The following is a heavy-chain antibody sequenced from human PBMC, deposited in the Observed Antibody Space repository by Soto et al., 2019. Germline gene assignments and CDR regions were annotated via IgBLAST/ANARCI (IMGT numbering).Heavy chain of an antibody. D-gene: IGHD5-18*01. V-gene: IGHV1-46*01. J-gene: IGHJ6*02. CDR3: ASHQVDTAMVYYYYGMDV. Sequence: ASVKVSCKASGYTFTSHYMHWVRQPPGQGLEWMGIINPSGGSTSYAQKFQGRVTMTRDTSTSTVYMELSSLRSEDTAVYYCASHQVDTAMVYYYYGMDVWGQGTTVTVSS. CDR1: GYTFTSHY. CDR2: INPSGGST.